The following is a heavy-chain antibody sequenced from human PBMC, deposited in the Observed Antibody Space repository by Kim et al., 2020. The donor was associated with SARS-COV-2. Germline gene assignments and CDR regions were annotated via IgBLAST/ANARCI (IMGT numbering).Heavy chain of an antibody. Sequence: GGSLRLSCAASGFTFSNYAMHWVRQAPGKGLEWMAVISHDGSKEYYGDSVKGRFTISRDNSRNTLSLQMNSLRGEDTAVYSCVKDREYCSGGTCYNGLLGQWGQGTLLTVSS. CDR2: ISHDGSKE. V-gene: IGHV3-30*18. CDR3: VKDREYCSGGTCYNGLLGQ. D-gene: IGHD2-15*01. J-gene: IGHJ4*02. CDR1: GFTFSNYA.